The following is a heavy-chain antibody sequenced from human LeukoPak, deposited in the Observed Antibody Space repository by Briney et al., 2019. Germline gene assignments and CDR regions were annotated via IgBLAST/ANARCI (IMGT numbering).Heavy chain of an antibody. J-gene: IGHJ6*03. V-gene: IGHV1-69*05. CDR2: IIPIFGTA. CDR3: ARGLPHDYYYYYMDV. CDR1: GGTFSSYA. Sequence: ASVKVSCKASGGTFSSYAISWVRQAPGQGLEWMGGIIPIFGTANYAQKFQGRVTITTDESTSTAYMELSSLRSEDTAVYYCARGLPHDYYYYYMDVWGKGTTATVSS.